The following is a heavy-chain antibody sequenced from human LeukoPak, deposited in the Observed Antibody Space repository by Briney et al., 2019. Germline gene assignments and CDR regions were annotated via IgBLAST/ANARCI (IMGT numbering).Heavy chain of an antibody. V-gene: IGHV4-39*07. CDR1: GGSISSSSYY. D-gene: IGHD2-2*03. Sequence: PSEPLSLTCTVSGGSISSSSYYWGWIRQPPGKGLEWIGSIYYSGSTYYNPSLKSRVTISVDTSKKHFSLRLSSVTAADTAVYYCARRLDPDAFDIWGQGTMVTVSS. J-gene: IGHJ3*02. CDR2: IYYSGST. CDR3: ARRLDPDAFDI.